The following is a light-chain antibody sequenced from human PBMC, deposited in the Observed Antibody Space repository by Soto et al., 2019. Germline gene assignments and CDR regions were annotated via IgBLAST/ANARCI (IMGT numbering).Light chain of an antibody. Sequence: QSVLTQPPSASGSPGQSVTISCTGTNSDIGAYNYVSWYRQYPDKAPKLLVYQVTKRPSGVPDRFSGSKSGNTAALTVSGLQVEDEAEYFCFSFTTTSTHVFGTGTKLTVL. CDR1: NSDIGAYNY. V-gene: IGLV2-8*01. J-gene: IGLJ1*01. CDR3: FSFTTTSTHV. CDR2: QVT.